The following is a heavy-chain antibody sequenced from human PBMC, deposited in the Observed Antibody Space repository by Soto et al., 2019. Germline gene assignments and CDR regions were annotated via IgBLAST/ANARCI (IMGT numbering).Heavy chain of an antibody. J-gene: IGHJ6*02. CDR3: AREGYSYGLNFNGMDV. V-gene: IGHV5-10-1*01. Sequence: GESLKISFKGSGYSFSNYWISWVRQMPGKGLEWMGRTDPYDSNSNYSPSFQGHVTISTDKSITTAYLQWSSLKASDTAIYYCAREGYSYGLNFNGMDVWGQGTTVTVSS. D-gene: IGHD5-18*01. CDR1: GYSFSNYW. CDR2: TDPYDSNS.